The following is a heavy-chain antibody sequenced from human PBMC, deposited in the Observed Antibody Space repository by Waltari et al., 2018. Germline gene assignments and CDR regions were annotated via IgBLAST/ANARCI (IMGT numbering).Heavy chain of an antibody. CDR2: IYSGGST. Sequence: EVQLLESGGGLVQPGGSLRLSCAASGFTFSSYAMSWVRQAPGKGLEWVSVIYSGGSTYYAESVKGRFTISRDNSKNTLYPQMNSLRAEDTAVYYCAKDHYSGYPRYWGQGTLVTVSS. CDR3: AKDHYSGYPRY. CDR1: GFTFSSYA. J-gene: IGHJ4*02. D-gene: IGHD5-12*01. V-gene: IGHV3-23*03.